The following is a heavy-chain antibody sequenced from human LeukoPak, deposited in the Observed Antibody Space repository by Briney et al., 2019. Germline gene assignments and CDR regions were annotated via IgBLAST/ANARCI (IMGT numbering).Heavy chain of an antibody. CDR2: INPNSGGT. CDR1: GYTFTGYY. V-gene: IGHV1-2*02. CDR3: ARVEVVPAAKFDY. Sequence: ASMKVSCKASGYTFTGYYMHWVRQAPGQGLEWMGWINPNSGGTNYAQKFQGRVTMTRDTSISTAYMELSRLRSDDTAVYYCARVEVVPAAKFDYWGQGTLVTVSS. J-gene: IGHJ4*02. D-gene: IGHD2-2*01.